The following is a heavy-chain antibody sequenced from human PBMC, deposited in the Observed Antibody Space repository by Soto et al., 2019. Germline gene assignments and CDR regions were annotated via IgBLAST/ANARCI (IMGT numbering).Heavy chain of an antibody. CDR3: AKNEYYGSGSYFFDY. D-gene: IGHD3-10*01. CDR2: ISGGGYTT. V-gene: IGHV3-23*01. CDR1: GGTFVGYA. Sequence: WLSLRVSWTAAGGTFVGYARSCVRQAPGKGLEWVSAISGGGYTTYYADSVKGRFTISRDNSENTLYLQINRLRAEDTAVYYCAKNEYYGSGSYFFDYWGLGTLVTVSS. J-gene: IGHJ4*02.